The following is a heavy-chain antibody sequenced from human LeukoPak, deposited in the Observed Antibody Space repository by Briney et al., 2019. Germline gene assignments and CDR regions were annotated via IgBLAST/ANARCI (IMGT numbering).Heavy chain of an antibody. D-gene: IGHD5-18*01. CDR2: MYYSGST. Sequence: SETLSLTCTVSGGSISSYYWSWIRQPPGKGLEWIGYMYYSGSTNYNSSLKSRLTISLDTSKNQFSLKLSSVTAADTAVYYCAREENSYGYGAFDIWGQGTMVTVSS. CDR1: GGSISSYY. CDR3: AREENSYGYGAFDI. V-gene: IGHV4-59*01. J-gene: IGHJ3*02.